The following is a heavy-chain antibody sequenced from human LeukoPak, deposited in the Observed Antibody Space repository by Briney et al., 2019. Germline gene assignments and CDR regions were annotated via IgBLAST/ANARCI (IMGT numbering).Heavy chain of an antibody. CDR1: GYTLTSYD. CDR3: ARGGRRAVAGRGYFDY. D-gene: IGHD6-19*01. V-gene: IGHV1-8*01. CDR2: MNPNSGNT. J-gene: IGHJ4*02. Sequence: GASVKVSCKASGYTLTSYDINWVRQATGQGLEWMGWMNPNSGNTGYAQKFQGRVTMTRNTSISTACMELSSLRSEDTAVYYCARGGRRAVAGRGYFDYWGQGTLVTVSS.